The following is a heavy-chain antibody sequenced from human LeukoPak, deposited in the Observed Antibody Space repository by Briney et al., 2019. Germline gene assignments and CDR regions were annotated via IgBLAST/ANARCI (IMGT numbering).Heavy chain of an antibody. D-gene: IGHD5-12*01. CDR2: IYSGST. J-gene: IGHJ4*02. CDR1: GGSFSGYY. V-gene: IGHV4-59*08. Sequence: SETLSLTCAVYGGSFSGYYWSWIRQPPGKGLECIGYIYSGSTNYNPSLKSRVTISADTSKNQFSLKLSSVTAADTAVYYCASNSGYGYFDYWGQGTLVTVSS. CDR3: ASNSGYGYFDY.